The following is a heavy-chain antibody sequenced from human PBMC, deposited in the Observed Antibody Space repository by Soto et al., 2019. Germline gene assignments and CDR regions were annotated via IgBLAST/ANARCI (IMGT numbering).Heavy chain of an antibody. J-gene: IGHJ4*02. Sequence: ASVKVSCKASGYTFTGYYMHWVRQAPGQGLEWMGWINPNSGGTNYAQKFQGWVTMTRDTSISTAYMELSRLRSDDTAVYYCARGDYYDSSGYYPDFDYWGQGTLVTVSS. D-gene: IGHD3-22*01. CDR1: GYTFTGYY. V-gene: IGHV1-2*04. CDR3: ARGDYYDSSGYYPDFDY. CDR2: INPNSGGT.